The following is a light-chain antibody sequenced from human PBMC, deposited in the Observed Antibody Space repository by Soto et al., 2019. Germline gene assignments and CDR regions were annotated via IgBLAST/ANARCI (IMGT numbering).Light chain of an antibody. CDR2: DAS. J-gene: IGKJ2*01. Sequence: ENVSTQSPATLSLSPGERATLSCRASQSVSSYLAWYQQKPGQAPRLLIYDASKRATGIPARFSGSGSGTDFTLTISSLEPEDSAVYYCQQRSNWPHTFGQGTKLEIK. V-gene: IGKV3-11*01. CDR3: QQRSNWPHT. CDR1: QSVSSY.